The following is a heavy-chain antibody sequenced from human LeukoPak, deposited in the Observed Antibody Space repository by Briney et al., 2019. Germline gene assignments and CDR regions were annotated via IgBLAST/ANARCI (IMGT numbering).Heavy chain of an antibody. CDR1: GGSISSGDYY. CDR2: IYYSGTT. D-gene: IGHD4-23*01. V-gene: IGHV4-31*03. Sequence: PSETLSLTCTVSGGSISSGDYYWSWIRQHPGKGMEWIGHIYYSGTTYYNPSLKSRVSISVDTSKNQFSLRLSSVTAADTAVYYCARYGGNAHDYWGQGTLVTVSS. J-gene: IGHJ4*02. CDR3: ARYGGNAHDY.